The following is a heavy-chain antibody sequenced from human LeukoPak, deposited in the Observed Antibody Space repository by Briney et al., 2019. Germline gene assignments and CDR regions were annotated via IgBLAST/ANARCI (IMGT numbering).Heavy chain of an antibody. V-gene: IGHV3-64*02. CDR1: EFTLSSYW. CDR2: ISGDGGST. CDR3: ARGTGIRGMDV. D-gene: IGHD5-18*01. J-gene: IGHJ6*02. Sequence: GGSLRLSCAASEFTLSSYWMHWVRQAPGKGLEYVSAISGDGGSTDYADSVKGRFTISGDNSKNTLYLQMGSLRAEDMAIYYSARGTGIRGMDVWGQGTTVTVSS.